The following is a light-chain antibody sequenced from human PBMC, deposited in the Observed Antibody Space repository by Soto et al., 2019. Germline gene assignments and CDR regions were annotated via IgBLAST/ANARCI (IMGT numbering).Light chain of an antibody. CDR2: EVS. J-gene: IGLJ1*01. V-gene: IGLV2-14*01. Sequence: QSVLTHPAPVSQSPGQSIPISCTGTSSPVGGYNYVSWYQQHPGKAPKLMIYEVSNRPSGVSNRFSGSKSGNTASLTISGLQAEDEADYYCSSYTSSSSYVFGTGTKVTVL. CDR3: SSYTSSSSYV. CDR1: SSPVGGYNY.